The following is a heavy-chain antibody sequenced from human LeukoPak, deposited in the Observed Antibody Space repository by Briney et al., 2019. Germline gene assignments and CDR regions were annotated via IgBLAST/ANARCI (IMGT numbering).Heavy chain of an antibody. D-gene: IGHD3-3*01. CDR2: ISGSDGTI. J-gene: IGHJ4*02. CDR3: AKGNNDFWSGYPRLSYFDN. Sequence: ETLSLTCTVSGGSISSYYWSWIRQPPGKGLEWVSSISGSDGTIYYADSVRGRLTISRDNSKKTLYLQINSLRVEDTAVYYCAKGNNDFWSGYPRLSYFDNWGQGTLVTVSS. V-gene: IGHV3-23*01. CDR1: GGSISSYY.